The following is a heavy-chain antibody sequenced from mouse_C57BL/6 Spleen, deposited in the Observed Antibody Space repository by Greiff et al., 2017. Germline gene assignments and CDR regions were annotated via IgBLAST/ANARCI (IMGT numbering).Heavy chain of an antibody. J-gene: IGHJ2*01. D-gene: IGHD1-1*01. CDR3: ARTFITTVVAPFDY. V-gene: IGHV5-17*01. Sequence: EVHLVESGGGLVKPGGSLKLSCAASGFTFSDYGMHWVRPAPEKGLEWVAYISSGSSPIYSADTVKGRFTIPRDKAKNTLFLQMTSLRSEDTAMYYCARTFITTVVAPFDYWGQGTTLTVSS. CDR2: ISSGSSPI. CDR1: GFTFSDYG.